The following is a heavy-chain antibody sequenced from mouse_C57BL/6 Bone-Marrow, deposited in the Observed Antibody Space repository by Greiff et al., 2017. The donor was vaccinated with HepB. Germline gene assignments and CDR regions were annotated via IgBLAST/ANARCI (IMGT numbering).Heavy chain of an antibody. Sequence: QVQLQQSGAELMKPGASVKLSCKATGYTFTGYWIEWVKQRLGHGLEWIGEIVPGSGSTNYNEKFKGKATFTADTSCNTAYIQLSRLTTEDSAIYYCTIWHYYGSSYPFFYYFDYWGQGTTLTVSS. CDR1: GYTFTGYW. V-gene: IGHV1-9*01. J-gene: IGHJ2*01. CDR2: IVPGSGST. D-gene: IGHD1-1*01. CDR3: TIWHYYGSSYPFFYYFDY.